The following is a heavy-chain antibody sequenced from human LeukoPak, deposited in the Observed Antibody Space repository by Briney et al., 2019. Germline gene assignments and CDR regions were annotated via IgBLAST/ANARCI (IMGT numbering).Heavy chain of an antibody. CDR1: GFTVSSNY. J-gene: IGHJ4*02. V-gene: IGHV3-66*01. CDR2: IYSGGST. Sequence: GGSLRLSCAVSGFTVSSNYMSWVRQAPGKGLEWVSVIYSGGSTYYADSVKGRFTISRDNSKNTLYLQMNSLRAEDTAVYYCARFNYDILTGYPNYFDYWGQGTLVTVSS. CDR3: ARFNYDILTGYPNYFDY. D-gene: IGHD3-9*01.